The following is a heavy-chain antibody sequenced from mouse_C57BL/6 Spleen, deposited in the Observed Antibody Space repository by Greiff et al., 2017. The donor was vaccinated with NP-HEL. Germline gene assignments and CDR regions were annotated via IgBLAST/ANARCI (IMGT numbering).Heavy chain of an antibody. J-gene: IGHJ2*01. CDR2: ISSGGSYT. V-gene: IGHV5-6*01. CDR3: ARLGGSYYFDY. CDR1: GFTFSSYG. Sequence: EVKLVESGGDLVKPGGSLKLSCAASGFTFSSYGMSWVRQTPDKRLEWVATISSGGSYTYYPDSVKGRFTISRDNAKNTLYLQMSSLKSEDTAMYYCARLGGSYYFDYWGQGTTLTVSS. D-gene: IGHD1-1*02.